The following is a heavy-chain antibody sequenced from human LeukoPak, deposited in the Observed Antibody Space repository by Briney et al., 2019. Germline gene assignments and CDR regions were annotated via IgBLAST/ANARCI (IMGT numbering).Heavy chain of an antibody. Sequence: PSETLSLTCAVYGGSFSGYYWSWIRQPPGKGLEWIEEINHSGSTSYNPSLKSRVTISVDTSKNQFSLKLSSVTAADTAVYYCARGRYSSSWYDYWGQGTLVTVSS. CDR1: GGSFSGYY. D-gene: IGHD6-13*01. J-gene: IGHJ4*02. CDR3: ARGRYSSSWYDY. V-gene: IGHV4-34*01. CDR2: INHSGST.